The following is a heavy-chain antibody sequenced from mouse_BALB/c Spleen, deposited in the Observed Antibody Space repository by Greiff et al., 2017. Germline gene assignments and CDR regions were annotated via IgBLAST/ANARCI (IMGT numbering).Heavy chain of an antibody. Sequence: VQLVESGPGLVAPSQSLSITCTVSGFSLTSYGVHWVRQPPGKGLEWLGVIWAGGSTNYNSALMSRLSISKDNSKSQVFLKMNSLQTDDTAMYYCARVYGNFYYFDYWGQGTTLTVSS. CDR3: ARVYGNFYYFDY. V-gene: IGHV2-9*02. D-gene: IGHD2-1*01. J-gene: IGHJ2*01. CDR1: GFSLTSYG. CDR2: IWAGGST.